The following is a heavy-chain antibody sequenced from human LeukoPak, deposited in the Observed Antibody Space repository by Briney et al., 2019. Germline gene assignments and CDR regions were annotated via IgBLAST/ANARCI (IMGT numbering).Heavy chain of an antibody. Sequence: GGSLRLSCADSGFTFSSYDMHWVRQATGKGLEWVSAIGTAGDTYYPGSVKGRFTISRENAKNSLYLQMNSLRAGVTAVYYCARGLERGYSYEWGLDPWGQGTLVTVSS. D-gene: IGHD5-18*01. J-gene: IGHJ5*02. V-gene: IGHV3-13*01. CDR3: ARGLERGYSYEWGLDP. CDR2: IGTAGDT. CDR1: GFTFSSYD.